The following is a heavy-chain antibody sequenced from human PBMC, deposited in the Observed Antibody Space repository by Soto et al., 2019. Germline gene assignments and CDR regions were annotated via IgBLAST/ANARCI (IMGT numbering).Heavy chain of an antibody. V-gene: IGHV1-69*13. CDR3: ARGRRVYSGYDPSDYYYYYYGMDV. J-gene: IGHJ6*02. CDR2: IIPIFGTA. Sequence: SVKVSCKASGGTFSSYAISWVRQAPGQGHEWMGGIIPIFGTANYAQKIQGRVTITADESTSTAYMELSSLRSEDTAVYYCARGRRVYSGYDPSDYYYYYYGMDVWGQGTTVTVSS. D-gene: IGHD5-12*01. CDR1: GGTFSSYA.